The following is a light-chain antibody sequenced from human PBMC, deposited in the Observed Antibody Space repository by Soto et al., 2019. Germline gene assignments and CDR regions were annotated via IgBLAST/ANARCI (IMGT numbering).Light chain of an antibody. J-gene: IGKJ1*01. V-gene: IGKV1-5*03. Sequence: DIQMTQSPSTLSASVGDRVTITCRASQTISPWLAWYQQKPGKAPRVLIYKTSNLVNGVPPRFSGSGSGTEFSLNISILQPDDFATYYCQQYKTYFRTFGQGTKVEI. CDR2: KTS. CDR3: QQYKTYFRT. CDR1: QTISPW.